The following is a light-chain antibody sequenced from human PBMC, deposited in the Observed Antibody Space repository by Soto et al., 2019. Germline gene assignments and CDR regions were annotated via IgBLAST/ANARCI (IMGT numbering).Light chain of an antibody. J-gene: IGLJ2*01. CDR2: DVS. CDR1: SSDGGGYNY. V-gene: IGLV2-14*01. CDR3: SSYTSSSTRV. Sequence: QSVLTQPASVSGSPGQSITISCTGTSSDGGGYNYVSWYQQHPGKAPKLMIYDVSNRPSGVSNRFSGSKSGNTASLTISGIQAEDEADYYCSSYTSSSTRVFGGGTKLTVL.